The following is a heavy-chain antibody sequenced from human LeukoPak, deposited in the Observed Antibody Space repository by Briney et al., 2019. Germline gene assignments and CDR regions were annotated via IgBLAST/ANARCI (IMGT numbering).Heavy chain of an antibody. D-gene: IGHD3-10*01. Sequence: PSETLSLTCPVAGESITSAHWTWTRQPPGKELEWIGSISYSGTTNYNPSLNSRVTMSVDTSKKQFSLRLNSLTAADTAVYYCVRSSLVRGVSTWGQGTLVTVSS. CDR3: VRSSLVRGVST. J-gene: IGHJ4*02. CDR2: ISYSGTT. CDR1: GESITSAH. V-gene: IGHV4-59*01.